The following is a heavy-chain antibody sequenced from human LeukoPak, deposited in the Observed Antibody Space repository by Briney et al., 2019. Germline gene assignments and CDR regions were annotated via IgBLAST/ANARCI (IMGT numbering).Heavy chain of an antibody. CDR2: IKQDGGEK. J-gene: IGHJ4*02. Sequence: PGGSLRLSCAASGFTFSNYWMSWARQAPGKGLEWVANIKQDGGEKYYVNSVKGRFTISRDNAKNSLYLQMNSLRAEDTAIYYCAREDDWNYEDYWGQGTLVTVSS. V-gene: IGHV3-7*01. CDR3: AREDDWNYEDY. D-gene: IGHD1-7*01. CDR1: GFTFSNYW.